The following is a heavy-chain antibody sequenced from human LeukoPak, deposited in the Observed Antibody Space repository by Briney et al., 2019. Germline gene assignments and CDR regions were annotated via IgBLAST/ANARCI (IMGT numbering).Heavy chain of an antibody. CDR2: IYSGGST. D-gene: IGHD3-16*02. J-gene: IGHJ4*02. Sequence: PGGSLRLSCAASGFTVSSNYMSWVRQAPGKGLEWVSVIYSGGSTYYADSVKGRFTISRDNSKNTLYLQMNSLRAEDTAVYYCASTYVWGSYRLDYWGQGTLVTVSS. V-gene: IGHV3-66*01. CDR3: ASTYVWGSYRLDY. CDR1: GFTVSSNY.